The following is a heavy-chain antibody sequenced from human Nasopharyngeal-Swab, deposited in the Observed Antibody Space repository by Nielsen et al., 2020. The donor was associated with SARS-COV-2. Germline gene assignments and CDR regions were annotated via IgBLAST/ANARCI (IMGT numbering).Heavy chain of an antibody. CDR1: GFTFGDYA. CDR2: IRSKTYGGAP. CDR3: ARSVGSYYGQGAFDI. Sequence: GGSLRLSCTTSGFTFGDYAMSWFRQAPGKGLEWVGFIRSKTYGGAPEYAASVKGRFTVSRDGAESIAYLQMNSLQTEDTAVYSYARSVGSYYGQGAFDIWGQGTMVTVSS. D-gene: IGHD1-26*01. V-gene: IGHV3-49*01. J-gene: IGHJ3*02.